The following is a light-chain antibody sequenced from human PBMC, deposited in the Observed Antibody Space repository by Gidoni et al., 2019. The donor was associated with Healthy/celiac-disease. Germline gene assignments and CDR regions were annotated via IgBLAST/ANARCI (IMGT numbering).Light chain of an antibody. CDR1: QRVSSY. V-gene: IGKV3-11*01. Sequence: EIVLTQSPATLSLSPGERATLSCRASQRVSSYLAWYQQKPGQAPRLLTYDASNRATGIPARFSGSGSGTDFTLTISSLEPEDFAVYYCQQRSNWPPPTFGGGTKVEIK. CDR3: QQRSNWPPPT. J-gene: IGKJ4*01. CDR2: DAS.